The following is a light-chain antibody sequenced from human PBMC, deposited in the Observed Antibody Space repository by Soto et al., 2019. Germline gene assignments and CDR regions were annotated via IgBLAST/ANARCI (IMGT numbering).Light chain of an antibody. CDR2: DVN. V-gene: IGLV2-11*01. CDR3: CSYAGSYV. CDR1: SSDVGAFNY. Sequence: QSALTQPRSVSGSPGQSVTISCTGTSSDVGAFNYVSWYRHHPGKAPQLLIYDVNKRPSGVPDRFSGSKSGNTASLTISGLQAEDEADYYCCSYAGSYVFGSGTKLTVL. J-gene: IGLJ1*01.